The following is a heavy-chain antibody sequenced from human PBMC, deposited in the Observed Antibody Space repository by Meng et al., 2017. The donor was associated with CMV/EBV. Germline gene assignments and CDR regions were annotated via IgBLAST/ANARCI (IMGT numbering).Heavy chain of an antibody. CDR3: ARDLTGSTRGGRFDS. CDR2: MNPYSGNT. V-gene: IGHV1-8*03. CDR1: GYTFTSYG. D-gene: IGHD1-7*01. J-gene: IGHJ5*01. Sequence: ASVKVSCKASGYTFTSYGISWVRQAPGQGLEWMGWMNPYSGNTGYAQKFQGRVTVTRNTSISTAYMELSSLRSEDTAVYYCARDLTGSTRGGRFDSWGQGTLVTVSS.